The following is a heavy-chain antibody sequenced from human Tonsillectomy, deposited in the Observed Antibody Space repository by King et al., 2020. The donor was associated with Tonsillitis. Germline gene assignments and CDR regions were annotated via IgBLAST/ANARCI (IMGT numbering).Heavy chain of an antibody. Sequence: VQLVEPGGGLIQPGGSLRLSCAASGFTVSSNYMSWVRQAPGKGLEWVSDIYSGGSTYYADSVKGRFTISRDNSKNTLYLQMNSLRAEDTTVYYCAAPGYSSGWYGGFDYWGQGTLVTVSS. V-gene: IGHV3-53*01. CDR1: GFTVSSNY. J-gene: IGHJ4*02. CDR2: IYSGGST. D-gene: IGHD6-19*01. CDR3: AAPGYSSGWYGGFDY.